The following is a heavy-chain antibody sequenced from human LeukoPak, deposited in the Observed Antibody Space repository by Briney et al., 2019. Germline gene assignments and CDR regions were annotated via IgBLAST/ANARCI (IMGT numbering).Heavy chain of an antibody. V-gene: IGHV3-53*01. CDR1: GFTVSSNY. CDR3: ARGYHYGMDV. J-gene: IGHJ6*02. Sequence: GGSLRLSCESSGFTVSSNYMSWVRQAPGKGLDWVSILYNDGSTYYADSVKGRFTISRDNSKNTLYLQMNSLKAEDTAVYYCARGYHYGMDVWGQGTTATVSS. CDR2: LYNDGST.